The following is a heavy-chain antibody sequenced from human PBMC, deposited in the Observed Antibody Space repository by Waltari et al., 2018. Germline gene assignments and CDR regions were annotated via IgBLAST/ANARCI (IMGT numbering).Heavy chain of an antibody. Sequence: QVQLQQWGAGLLKPSETLSLTCAVYGGSFRGYYWSWIRKPPGKGLEWIGEINHSGSTNYNPSLKSRVTISVDTAKNQFSLKLSSVTAADTAVYYCARGHRYYDFWSGYSNWFDPWGQGTLVTVSS. CDR1: GGSFRGYY. D-gene: IGHD3-3*01. J-gene: IGHJ5*02. V-gene: IGHV4-34*01. CDR3: ARGHRYYDFWSGYSNWFDP. CDR2: INHSGST.